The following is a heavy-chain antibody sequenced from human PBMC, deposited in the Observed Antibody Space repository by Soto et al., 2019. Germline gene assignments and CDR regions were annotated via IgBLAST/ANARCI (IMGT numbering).Heavy chain of an antibody. J-gene: IGHJ5*02. CDR3: ARVVSPYSDVLTGNWFDP. CDR2: IKSFNGDT. D-gene: IGHD3-9*01. Sequence: QVQLVQSGAEVKEPGASVKVSCKASGYTFTGYYMHWARQAPGQGLEWMGWIKSFNGDTNYAQKFRGRVTLARDTSISTAYMELSRLKSDDTAVYSCARVVSPYSDVLTGNWFDPWGQGTLVTVSS. V-gene: IGHV1-2*02. CDR1: GYTFTGYY.